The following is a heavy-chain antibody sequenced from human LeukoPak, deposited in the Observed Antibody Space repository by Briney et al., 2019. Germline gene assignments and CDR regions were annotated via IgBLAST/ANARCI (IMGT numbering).Heavy chain of an antibody. J-gene: IGHJ4*02. V-gene: IGHV1-18*04. CDR2: ISGYNGNT. CDR3: ASALRTGDNYFDY. CDR1: GYTFTGYY. D-gene: IGHD1-1*01. Sequence: ASVKVSCKASGYTFTGYYIHWVRQAPGQGLEWMGWISGYNGNTNYAQKLQGRVTMTTDTSTSTAYMELRSLRSDDTAVYYCASALRTGDNYFDYWGQGTLVTVSS.